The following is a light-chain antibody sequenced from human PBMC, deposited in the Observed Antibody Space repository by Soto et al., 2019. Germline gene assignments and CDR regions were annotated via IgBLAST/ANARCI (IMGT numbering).Light chain of an antibody. CDR3: QRSNRFPFN. V-gene: IGKV1D-12*01. CDR2: GAS. CDR1: QGIGTW. Sequence: DVQVTQSPSFVSASVGDRVTITCRASQGIGTWLAWYQQKPGAAPNLLISGASNLESGVPARFSGSGLGTQFTFTIDTLQPEDSATYDCQRSNRFPFNFGQGTQLEI. J-gene: IGKJ5*01.